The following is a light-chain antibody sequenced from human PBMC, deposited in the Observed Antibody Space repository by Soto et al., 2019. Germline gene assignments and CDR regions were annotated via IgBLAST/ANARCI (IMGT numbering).Light chain of an antibody. J-gene: IGLJ1*01. CDR3: CSYTGSTTLEV. CDR1: TSDTGDYTF. Sequence: QSALTQPASVSGLPGQSITISCTGTTSDTGDYTFVSWYQQRSGTAPKLIIYDVDTRPPGVSHRFSGSKSGNTASLTISGLQAEDEADYYCCSYTGSTTLEVFGTGTKLTVL. V-gene: IGLV2-14*03. CDR2: DVD.